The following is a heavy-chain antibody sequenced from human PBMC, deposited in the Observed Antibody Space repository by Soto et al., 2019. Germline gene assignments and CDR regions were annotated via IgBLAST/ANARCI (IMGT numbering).Heavy chain of an antibody. CDR1: GFTFSSYA. J-gene: IGHJ4*02. CDR3: AKDLMTPIPISTRASYGSFGG. D-gene: IGHD5-18*01. V-gene: IGHV3-23*01. CDR2: ISGSGGST. Sequence: EVQLLESGGGLVQPGGSLRLSCAASGFTFSSYAMSWVRQAPGKGLEWVSAISGSGGSTYYADSVKGRFTISRDNSKNTLYLQMNSLRAEDTAVYYCAKDLMTPIPISTRASYGSFGGWGQGTLVTVSS.